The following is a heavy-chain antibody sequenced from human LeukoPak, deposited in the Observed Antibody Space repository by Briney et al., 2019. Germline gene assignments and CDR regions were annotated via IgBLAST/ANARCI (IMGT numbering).Heavy chain of an antibody. D-gene: IGHD3-22*01. CDR1: GGTFSSYA. Sequence: SVKVSCKASGGTFSSYAISWVRQAPGQGLEWMGRIIPILGIANYAQKFQGRVTITADKSTSTAYMELSSLRSEETAVYYCWRGGGGVYYDSSGYYYWGQGTLVTVSS. CDR3: WRGGGGVYYDSSGYYY. J-gene: IGHJ4*02. V-gene: IGHV1-69*04. CDR2: IIPILGIA.